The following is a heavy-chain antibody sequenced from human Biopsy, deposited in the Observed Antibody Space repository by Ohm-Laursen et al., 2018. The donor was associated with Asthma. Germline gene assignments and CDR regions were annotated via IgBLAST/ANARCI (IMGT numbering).Heavy chain of an antibody. D-gene: IGHD2-2*01. Sequence: SVKVSCKPLVGTFNTYVIGWVRQAPGQGLDWMGGINSVFGTTTYPQKFQDRVTITADDSTSTVYMELSSLRSEDTAVYYCARKAGSCISRTCYSLDFWGQGTLVTVSS. CDR1: VGTFNTYV. CDR2: INSVFGTT. J-gene: IGHJ4*02. V-gene: IGHV1-69*13. CDR3: ARKAGSCISRTCYSLDF.